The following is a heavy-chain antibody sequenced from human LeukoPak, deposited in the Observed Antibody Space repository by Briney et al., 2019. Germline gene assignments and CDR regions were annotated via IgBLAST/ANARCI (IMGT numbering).Heavy chain of an antibody. CDR3: AKDGWWCKY. V-gene: IGHV3-21*01. CDR1: RFTFSNHD. CDR2: ISGSSSSI. D-gene: IGHD2-21*01. Sequence: PGGSLRLSCAASRFTFSNHDMNWVRQAPGKGLEWVSSISGSSSSIYYADSVKGRFTISRDNAKNSLYLQMNSLRADDTAIYYCAKDGWWCKYWGQGTLVTVSS. J-gene: IGHJ4*02.